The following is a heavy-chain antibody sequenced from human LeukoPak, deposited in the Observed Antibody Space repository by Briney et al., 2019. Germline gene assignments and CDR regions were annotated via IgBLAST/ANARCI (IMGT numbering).Heavy chain of an antibody. CDR2: IYYSGST. D-gene: IGHD6-13*01. J-gene: IGHJ4*02. CDR1: GXSISSYY. CDR3: ARGLMMAVAGRGEFHY. Sequence: SETLSLTCIVSGXSISSYYWSWIQQPPGKGLEWIGYIYYSGSTNYNPSLKSRVTISVDTSKNQFSLKLSSVTAADTAVYYCARGLMMAVAGRGEFHYWGQGTLVTVSS. V-gene: IGHV4-59*01.